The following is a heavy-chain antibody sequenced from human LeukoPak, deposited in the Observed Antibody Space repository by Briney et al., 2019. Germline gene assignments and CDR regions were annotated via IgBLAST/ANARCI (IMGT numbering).Heavy chain of an antibody. CDR1: GASVSGSAYY. CDR3: ARDVRRTAGNWFDP. CDR2: INYSGST. J-gene: IGHJ5*02. V-gene: IGHV4-61*08. D-gene: IGHD6-19*01. Sequence: PSETLSHTCTVSGASVSGSAYYWGWIRQPPGKGLEWIAYINYSGSTNYNPSLKSRVTISVDTSKNQFSLKLSSVTAADTAVYYCARDVRRTAGNWFDPWGQGTLVTVSS.